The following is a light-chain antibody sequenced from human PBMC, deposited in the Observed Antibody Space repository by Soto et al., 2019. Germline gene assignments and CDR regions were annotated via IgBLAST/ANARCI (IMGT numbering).Light chain of an antibody. J-gene: IGKJ1*01. CDR3: QQYVTSPWA. CDR2: GAS. Sequence: EIVLTQSPGTLSLSPGERATLSCRASQSVSSSFLAWYQQKPGQAPRLLIYGASNRATGNPDRFSGSGSGTDFTLTISRLELEDFAVYYWQQYVTSPWAFGQGTKLAIE. V-gene: IGKV3-20*01. CDR1: QSVSSSF.